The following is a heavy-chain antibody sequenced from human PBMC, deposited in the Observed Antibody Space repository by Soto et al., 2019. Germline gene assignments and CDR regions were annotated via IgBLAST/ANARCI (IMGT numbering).Heavy chain of an antibody. V-gene: IGHV4-31*03. CDR2: IFHSGST. J-gene: IGHJ5*02. Sequence: QVQLQESGPGLVKPSETLSLTCTVSGGSITSGGFYWSWIRQHPGKGLEWIAYIFHSGSTDYNPSLKSRVTISVDTSKNQFSLKLTFVPAADTAVYYCVRGGIAGNWFDPWGQGTLVTVSS. CDR3: VRGGIAGNWFDP. CDR1: GGSITSGGFY. D-gene: IGHD6-13*01.